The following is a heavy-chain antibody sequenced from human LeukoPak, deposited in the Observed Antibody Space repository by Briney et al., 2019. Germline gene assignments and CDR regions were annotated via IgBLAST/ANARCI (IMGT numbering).Heavy chain of an antibody. CDR2: INMDGSEI. CDR1: GFTFNNYW. V-gene: IGHV3-74*01. CDR3: ARDCCYTAMDV. Sequence: GGSLRLSCAASGFTFNNYWMHCFRQVPGKGLVWVSRINMDGSEIGYADSVKGRFTISRDNAKNTLYLQMNSLKEEDTAVYCCARDCCYTAMDVWGQGTTVTVSS. J-gene: IGHJ6*02. D-gene: IGHD2-15*01.